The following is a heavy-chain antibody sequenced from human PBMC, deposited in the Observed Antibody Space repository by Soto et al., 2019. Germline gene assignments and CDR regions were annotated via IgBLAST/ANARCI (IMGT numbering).Heavy chain of an antibody. CDR2: IYYSGST. V-gene: IGHV4-31*03. CDR1: GFSISSGGYY. CDR3: AGGGSIVVATRRLMDV. Sequence: SETLSLTCPVSGFSISSGGYYWSWIRQHPGKGLEWIGYIYYSGSTYYNPSLKSRVAISIDTQKNQFSLQLSSVTVADTAFYYCAGGGSIVVATRRLMDVWGKGTTVTVSS. J-gene: IGHJ6*03. D-gene: IGHD3-22*01.